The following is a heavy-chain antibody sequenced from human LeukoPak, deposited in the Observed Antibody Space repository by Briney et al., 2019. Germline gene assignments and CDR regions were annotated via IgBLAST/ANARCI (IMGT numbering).Heavy chain of an antibody. CDR1: GGSFSGYY. Sequence: SSETLSPTFAVYGGSFSGYYWSWIRQPPGKGLEWIGEINHSGSTNYNPSLKSRVTISVDTSKNQFSLKLSSVTAADTAVYYCASSEGYYYYGMDVWGQGTTVTVSS. CDR2: INHSGST. J-gene: IGHJ6*02. V-gene: IGHV4-34*01. CDR3: ASSEGYYYYGMDV.